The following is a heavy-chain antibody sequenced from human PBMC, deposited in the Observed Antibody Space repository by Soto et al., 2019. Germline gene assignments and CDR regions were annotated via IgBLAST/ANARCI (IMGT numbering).Heavy chain of an antibody. CDR2: IIPIFGTA. D-gene: IGHD4-4*01. CDR3: ARKGSGNYGVGYYYYGMDV. V-gene: IGHV1-69*13. J-gene: IGHJ6*02. Sequence: ASVKVSCKASGGSFSSYSISWVRQAPGQGLEWMGGIIPIFGTANYAQKFQGRVTITADESTSTAYMELSSLRSEDTAVYYCARKGSGNYGVGYYYYGMDVWGQGTTVTVSS. CDR1: GGSFSSYS.